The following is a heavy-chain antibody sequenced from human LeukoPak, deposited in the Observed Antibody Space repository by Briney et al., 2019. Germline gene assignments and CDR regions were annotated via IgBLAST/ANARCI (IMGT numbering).Heavy chain of an antibody. Sequence: GGSLRLSCAASGLTVSSDYMSWVRQAPGKGLEWVSAISGSGGSTYYADSVKGRFTISRDNSKNTLYLQMNSLRAEDTAVYYCAKDLDYYDRSYWGQGTLVTVSS. CDR3: AKDLDYYDRSY. CDR1: GLTVSSDY. CDR2: ISGSGGST. J-gene: IGHJ4*02. V-gene: IGHV3-23*01. D-gene: IGHD3-22*01.